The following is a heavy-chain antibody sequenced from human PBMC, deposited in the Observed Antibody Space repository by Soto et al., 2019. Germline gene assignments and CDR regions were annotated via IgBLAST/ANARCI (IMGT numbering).Heavy chain of an antibody. D-gene: IGHD2-15*01. CDR3: ARGVVVVAATYGMDV. CDR2: ISSNGGST. V-gene: IGHV3-64*01. J-gene: IGHJ6*02. CDR1: GFTVSSYA. Sequence: PGGSLRLSCAASGFTVSSYAMHWVRQAPGKGLEYVSAISSNGGSTYYANSVKGRFTISRDNSKNTLYLQMGSLRAEDMAVYYCARGVVVVAATYGMDVWGQGTTVTVSS.